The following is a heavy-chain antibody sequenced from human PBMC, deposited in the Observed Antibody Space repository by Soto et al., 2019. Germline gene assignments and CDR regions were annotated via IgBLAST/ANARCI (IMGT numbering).Heavy chain of an antibody. Sequence: QVQLQQWGAGLLKPAETLSLTRAVYGTSFSGFYWSWIRQPPGQGLEWVGEVNHSGSTNYNPSLKSRVTMSVDTSKNQVSLKVTSVTAADTAIYYCARTGAYGSGSSSLPHFDDWGQGTLVTVSS. CDR3: ARTGAYGSGSSSLPHFDD. CDR1: GTSFSGFY. D-gene: IGHD3-10*01. CDR2: VNHSGST. V-gene: IGHV4-34*01. J-gene: IGHJ4*02.